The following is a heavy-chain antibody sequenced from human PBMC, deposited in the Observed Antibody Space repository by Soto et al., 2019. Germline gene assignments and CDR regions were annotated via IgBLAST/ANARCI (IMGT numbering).Heavy chain of an antibody. CDR1: GGSIGSYY. D-gene: IGHD2-2*01. CDR3: AREIWDIVVVPAASGAFDI. Sequence: SETLSLTCTVSGGSIGSYYWSWIRQPPGKGLEWIGYIYYSGSTNYNPSLKSRVTISVDTSKNQFSLKLSSVTAADTAVYYCAREIWDIVVVPAASGAFDIWGQGTMVTVSS. J-gene: IGHJ3*02. V-gene: IGHV4-59*01. CDR2: IYYSGST.